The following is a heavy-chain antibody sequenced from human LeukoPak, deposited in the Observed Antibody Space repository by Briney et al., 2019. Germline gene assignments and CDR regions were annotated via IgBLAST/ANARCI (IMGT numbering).Heavy chain of an antibody. Sequence: SETLSLTCTVSGGSLSSSSYYWGWIRQPPGKGLEWIGRIYYSGSTCYNPSLKSRVTISVDTSKNQFSLKLSSVTAADTAVYYCAREPRSRNIVVVPAATPYNWFDPWGQGTLVTVSS. CDR2: IYYSGST. CDR3: AREPRSRNIVVVPAATPYNWFDP. V-gene: IGHV4-39*07. CDR1: GGSLSSSSYY. D-gene: IGHD2-2*01. J-gene: IGHJ5*02.